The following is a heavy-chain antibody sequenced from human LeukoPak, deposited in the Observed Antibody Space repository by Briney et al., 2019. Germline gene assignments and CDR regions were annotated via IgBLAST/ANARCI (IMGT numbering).Heavy chain of an antibody. D-gene: IGHD6-6*01. V-gene: IGHV1-2*02. CDR2: INPNSGGT. CDR3: ARDKSIAARPGAFDI. CDR1: VYTFTGYY. J-gene: IGHJ3*02. Sequence: GASVKVSCKASVYTFTGYYMHWVRQAPGQGLEWMGWINPNSGGTNYAQKFQGRVTMTRDTSISTAYMELSRLRSDDTAVYYCARDKSIAARPGAFDIWGQGTMVTVSS.